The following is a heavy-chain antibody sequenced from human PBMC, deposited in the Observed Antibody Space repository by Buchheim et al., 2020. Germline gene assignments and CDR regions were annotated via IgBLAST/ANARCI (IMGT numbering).Heavy chain of an antibody. CDR3: ARRGSGWFLDY. J-gene: IGHJ4*02. V-gene: IGHV3-30*04. D-gene: IGHD6-19*01. CDR1: GLTFSSYA. CDR2: ISYDGSNK. Sequence: QVQLVESGGGVVQPGRSLRLSCAASGLTFSSYAMHWVRQAPGKGLEWVAVISYDGSNKYYEDSVKGRFTISRDNSKNTLYLQVNSLRAEDTAVYYCARRGSGWFLDYWGQGTL.